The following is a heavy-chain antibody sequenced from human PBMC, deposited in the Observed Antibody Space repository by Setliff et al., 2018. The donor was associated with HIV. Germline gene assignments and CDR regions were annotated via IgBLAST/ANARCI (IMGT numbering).Heavy chain of an antibody. CDR2: VYYNGNT. J-gene: IGHJ4*02. V-gene: IGHV4-39*01. CDR1: GDSISSVGYY. Sequence: SETLSLTCTVSGDSISSVGYYWSWIRQHPGKGLEWIGYVYYNGNTQYNPSLKSRVTISIDTSKNQFSLKLSPVTAADTAVYYCARRGDYWGQGTLVTVSS. CDR3: ARRGDY.